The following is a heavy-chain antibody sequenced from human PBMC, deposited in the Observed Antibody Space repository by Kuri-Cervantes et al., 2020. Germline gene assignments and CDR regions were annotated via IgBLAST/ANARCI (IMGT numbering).Heavy chain of an antibody. CDR2: ISSSSSTI. J-gene: IGHJ4*02. CDR3: AQVAVTPIFDY. V-gene: IGHV3-48*01. Sequence: SCKASGGTFSSYSMNWVRQAPGEGLEWVSYISSSSSTIHYADSVKGRFTISRDNAKNSLYLQMNSLRAEDTAVYYCAQVAVTPIFDYWGQGTLVTVSS. D-gene: IGHD2-21*02. CDR1: GGTFSSYS.